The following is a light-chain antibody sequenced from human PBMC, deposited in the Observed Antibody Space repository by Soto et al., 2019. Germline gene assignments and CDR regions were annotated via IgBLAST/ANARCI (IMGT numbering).Light chain of an antibody. CDR2: GAS. J-gene: IGKJ1*01. V-gene: IGKV3-15*01. CDR1: QSVSSSY. CDR3: QQYNDWWT. Sequence: IVLTQSPGTLSLSPGERATLSCRTSQSVSSSYLAWYQQKPGQAPRLVIYGASTRATGVPARFSGSGSGTEFTLTICSLQSEDFAVYYCQQYNDWWTFGQGTKVDIK.